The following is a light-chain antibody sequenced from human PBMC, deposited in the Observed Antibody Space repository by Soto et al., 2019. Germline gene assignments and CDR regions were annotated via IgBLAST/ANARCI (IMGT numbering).Light chain of an antibody. CDR2: KAS. V-gene: IGKV1-5*03. CDR3: QQYNTYSST. J-gene: IGKJ1*01. Sequence: DIQMTQSPSSLSASVGDRVTITCRANQSISTWLAWYQQKPGKAPNLLIYKASRLETGVPSRFSGSGSGTEFTLTISSLQPDDFATYYCQQYNTYSSTFGQGTKWIS. CDR1: QSISTW.